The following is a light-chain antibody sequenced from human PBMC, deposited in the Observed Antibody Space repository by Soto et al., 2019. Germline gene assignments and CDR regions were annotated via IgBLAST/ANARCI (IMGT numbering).Light chain of an antibody. CDR3: QQSDDSPGT. CDR1: QSISSSY. CDR2: GAS. V-gene: IGKV3-20*01. J-gene: IGKJ1*01. Sequence: VLMQTTGTLSLSPGESATLSCRDSQSISSSYLAWYQQKPGQAPRLLIYGASNRATAIPDRFSGSGSGTDFTLTISRLEPEDFAVYYCQQSDDSPGTSGQGTKVDIK.